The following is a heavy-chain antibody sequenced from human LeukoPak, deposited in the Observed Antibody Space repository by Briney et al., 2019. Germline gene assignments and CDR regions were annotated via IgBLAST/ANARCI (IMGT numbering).Heavy chain of an antibody. J-gene: IGHJ6*02. CDR2: IKSKTDGGTT. Sequence: GGSLRLSCAASGFTFSNAWMSWVRQAPGKGLEWVGRIKSKTDGGTTDYAAPVKGRFTISRDNSKNTLYLQMNSLRAEDTAVYYCASLLIPIPDYYYGMDVWGQGTTVTVSS. CDR3: ASLLIPIPDYYYGMDV. D-gene: IGHD2-8*01. CDR1: GFTFSNAW. V-gene: IGHV3-15*01.